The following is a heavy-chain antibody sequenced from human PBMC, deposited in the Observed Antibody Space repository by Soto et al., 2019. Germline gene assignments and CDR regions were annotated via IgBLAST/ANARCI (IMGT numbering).Heavy chain of an antibody. V-gene: IGHV1-8*02. D-gene: IGHD6-19*01. CDR1: GYTFTNYD. Sequence: QVQLEQSGAEVKEPGASVKVSCKASGYTFTNYDINWVRQAAGHGLEWMGWMNPNSGDSGSTQKFQGRVTMTRDTSINIAYMELSSLRSEDTAMYYCARPRGEIGSGWHFQYWGQGTLVTVSS. CDR2: MNPNSGDS. CDR3: ARPRGEIGSGWHFQY. J-gene: IGHJ4*02.